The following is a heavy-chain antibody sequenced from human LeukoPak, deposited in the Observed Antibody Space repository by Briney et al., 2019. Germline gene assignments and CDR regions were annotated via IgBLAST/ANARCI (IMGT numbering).Heavy chain of an antibody. Sequence: GGSLRLSCAASGFTFSSYGMHWVRQAPGKGLEWVAVISYDGSNKYYADSVKGRFTISRDNSKNTLYLQMNSLRAEDTAVYYCAEEGGIVVVPAASTTRLDLDYWGQGTLVTVSS. CDR2: ISYDGSNK. J-gene: IGHJ4*02. CDR3: AEEGGIVVVPAASTTRLDLDY. D-gene: IGHD2-2*01. CDR1: GFTFSSYG. V-gene: IGHV3-30*18.